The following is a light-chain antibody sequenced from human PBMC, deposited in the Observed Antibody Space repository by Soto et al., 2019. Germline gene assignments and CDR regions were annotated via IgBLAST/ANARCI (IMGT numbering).Light chain of an antibody. J-gene: IGKJ1*01. Sequence: DIQMTQSPSTLSASVGDTVTITCRASQSINKWLALYQQKPGKAPTLLIYEASILPNGVPSRCSDTQSGTEFTLPIRSLRPNDFATYYCQQYNDYSAWTFGQGTKVELK. V-gene: IGKV1-5*03. CDR2: EAS. CDR3: QQYNDYSAWT. CDR1: QSINKW.